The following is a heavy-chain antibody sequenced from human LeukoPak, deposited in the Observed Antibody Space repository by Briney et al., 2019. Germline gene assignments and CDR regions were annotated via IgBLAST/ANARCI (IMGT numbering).Heavy chain of an antibody. V-gene: IGHV4-59*01. CDR1: GDSFSGYY. J-gene: IGHJ3*02. D-gene: IGHD4-17*01. CDR2: IYYSGST. Sequence: PSETLSLTCAVYGDSFSGYYWSWIRQPPGKGLEWIGYIYYSGSTNYNPSLKSRVTISVDTSKNQFSLKLSSVTAADTAVYYCAREPTVRLAEGTFDIWGQGTMVTVSS. CDR3: AREPTVRLAEGTFDI.